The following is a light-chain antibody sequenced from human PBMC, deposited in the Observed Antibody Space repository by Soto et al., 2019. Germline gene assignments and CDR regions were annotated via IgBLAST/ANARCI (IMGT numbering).Light chain of an antibody. V-gene: IGKV3-15*01. CDR2: GAS. CDR1: QSVSSN. Sequence: EIVMTQSPATLSVSPGERATLSCRASQSVSSNLAWYQQKPGQAPRLLSYGASTRATGIPARFSGSGSGTEFTLTISSLQSEDFAVYYCQQYNNWPLWTFGQGTKVDI. CDR3: QQYNNWPLWT. J-gene: IGKJ1*01.